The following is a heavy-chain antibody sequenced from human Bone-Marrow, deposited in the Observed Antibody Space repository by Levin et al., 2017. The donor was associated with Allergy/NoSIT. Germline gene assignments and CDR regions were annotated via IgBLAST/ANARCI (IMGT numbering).Heavy chain of an antibody. CDR1: GYTFSSHG. D-gene: IGHD2-2*01. CDR2: ISTYNGDT. J-gene: IGHJ4*02. CDR3: ARVLSTSSDY. Sequence: AASVKVSCQASGYTFSSHGIIWVRQAPGQGLEWMGWISTYNGDTKYAQKLQGRVTMTTDTSTSTAYMELRSLRSDDTAVYYCARVLSTSSDYWGQGTLVTVSS. V-gene: IGHV1-18*01.